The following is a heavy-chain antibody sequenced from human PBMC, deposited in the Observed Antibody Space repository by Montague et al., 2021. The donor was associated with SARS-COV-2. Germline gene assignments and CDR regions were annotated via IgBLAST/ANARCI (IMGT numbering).Heavy chain of an antibody. CDR3: TSGREGNYNVMDV. CDR2: TYYRSKWYN. J-gene: IGHJ6*02. Sequence: CAISGDSVSSNSATWNWVRQSPSRGLEGLGRTYYRSKWYNDYAVSVRGRVTINPDTSKNQFSLQLNSVTPEDTAIYYCTSGREGNYNVMDVWGQGTTVTASS. D-gene: IGHD1-1*01. V-gene: IGHV6-1*01. CDR1: GDSVSSNSAT.